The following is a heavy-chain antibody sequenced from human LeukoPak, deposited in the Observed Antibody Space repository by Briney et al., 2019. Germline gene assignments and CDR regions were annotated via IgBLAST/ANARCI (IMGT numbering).Heavy chain of an antibody. D-gene: IGHD6-13*01. V-gene: IGHV1-18*01. Sequence: ASVKLSCKASGYTFTSYATSWVRQPPGQGLEWMGSIHSYNGNTNYTQKLQGRVTMTTDTSTSTAYMELRSLRSDDTAVYYCARDQQQLAPNYYYYYGMDVWGQGTTVTVSS. J-gene: IGHJ6*02. CDR3: ARDQQQLAPNYYYYYGMDV. CDR1: GYTFTSYA. CDR2: IHSYNGNT.